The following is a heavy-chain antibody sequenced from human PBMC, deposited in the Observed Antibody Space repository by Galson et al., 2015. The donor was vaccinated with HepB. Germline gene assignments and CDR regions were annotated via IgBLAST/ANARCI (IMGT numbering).Heavy chain of an antibody. D-gene: IGHD3-10*01. V-gene: IGHV3-30-3*01. CDR1: GFNFNNYP. J-gene: IGHJ4*02. CDR2: ISHDGSNK. Sequence: SLILSCAASGFNFNNYPMHWVRQAPGKGLEWVTAISHDGSNKYYADSVKGRFTISRDNSKNTLYLQMNSLRLEDTAIYYCARDRAWDYYASGSFYRHFDYWGQGTLVIVSS. CDR3: ARDRAWDYYASGSFYRHFDY.